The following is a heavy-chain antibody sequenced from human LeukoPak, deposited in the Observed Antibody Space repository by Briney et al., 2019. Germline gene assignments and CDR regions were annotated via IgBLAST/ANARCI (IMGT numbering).Heavy chain of an antibody. Sequence: ASVKVSCKASGYTFTGYHMHWVRQAPGQGLEWMGWINPNSGGTNYAQKFQGRVTMTRDTSISTAYMELSRLRSDDTAVYYCARGEYSSSRGLNYWGQGTLVTVSS. CDR2: INPNSGGT. D-gene: IGHD6-6*01. CDR3: ARGEYSSSRGLNY. CDR1: GYTFTGYH. V-gene: IGHV1-2*02. J-gene: IGHJ4*02.